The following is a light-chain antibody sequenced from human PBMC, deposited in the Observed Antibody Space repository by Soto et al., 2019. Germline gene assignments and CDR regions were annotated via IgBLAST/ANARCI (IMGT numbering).Light chain of an antibody. CDR1: QGISNY. CDR3: QKYTT. V-gene: IGKV1-27*01. Sequence: IQMTQSPSSLSASVGDRVTITCRASQGISNYLAWYQQKPGKVPKLLIYAASTLQSGVPSRFSGSGFGTDLTLTISSLKPEDVATYYCQKYTTFGQGTKVDIK. J-gene: IGKJ1*01. CDR2: AAS.